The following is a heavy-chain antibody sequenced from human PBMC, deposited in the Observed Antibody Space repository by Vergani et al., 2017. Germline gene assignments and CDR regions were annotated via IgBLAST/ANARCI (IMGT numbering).Heavy chain of an antibody. CDR3: ARSTTGYSSSCPDY. D-gene: IGHD6-13*01. CDR1: GFTFSSYA. CDR2: IYSGGST. Sequence: EVQLLESGGGLVQPGGSLRLSCAASGFTFSSYAMSWVRQAPGKGLEWVSVIYSGGSTYYADSVKGRFTISRDNSKNTLYLQMNSLRAEDTAVYYCARSTTGYSSSCPDYWGQGTLVTVSS. V-gene: IGHV3-23*03. J-gene: IGHJ4*02.